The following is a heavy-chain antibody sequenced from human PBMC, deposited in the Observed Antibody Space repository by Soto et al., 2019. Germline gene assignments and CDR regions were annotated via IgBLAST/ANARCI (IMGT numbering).Heavy chain of an antibody. CDR2: INHSGST. Sequence: SEPLSLTCAFYGGSFSGYYWSWIRQPPGKGLEWIGEINHSGSTNYNPSLKSRVTISGDTSKNQFSLKLSSVTDADTAVYYCARGRPRYSISRMVPFDPWGQGTLVT. CDR3: ARGRPRYSISRMVPFDP. CDR1: GGSFSGYY. V-gene: IGHV4-34*01. J-gene: IGHJ5*02. D-gene: IGHD6-13*01.